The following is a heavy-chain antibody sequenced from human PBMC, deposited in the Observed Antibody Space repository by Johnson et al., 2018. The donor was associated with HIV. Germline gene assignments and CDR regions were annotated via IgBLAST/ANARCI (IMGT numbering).Heavy chain of an antibody. J-gene: IGHJ3*02. CDR3: AGGCSVLRHLELSFAAFDI. CDR2: ISGSGGST. Sequence: EVQLVESGGGVVRPGGSLRLSCAASGFTFRSNGMHWVRQAPGKGLEWISAISGSGGSTDYADSVKGRFTVSRDSAKNSLYLQMNSLRAEDTALYYCAGGCSVLRHLELSFAAFDIWGQGTMVTVSS. V-gene: IGHV3-20*04. D-gene: IGHD3-3*01. CDR1: GFTFRSNG.